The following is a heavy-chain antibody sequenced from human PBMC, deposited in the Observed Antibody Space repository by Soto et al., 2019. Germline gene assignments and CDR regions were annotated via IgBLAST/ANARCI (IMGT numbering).Heavy chain of an antibody. J-gene: IGHJ6*02. CDR1: GYTFTSYQ. D-gene: IGHD3-3*01. Sequence: QMQLVQSGAEVKKPGASVKVSCKASGYTFTSYQMHWVRQAPGQGLELMGIINPSGGSITYAPRFQGRVMMTRATSTNTVYMELRSLRSEDTAVYYCARDGPPTTTGVGPSYTMDVWGQGTTVTVS. CDR2: INPSGGSI. V-gene: IGHV1-46*01. CDR3: ARDGPPTTTGVGPSYTMDV.